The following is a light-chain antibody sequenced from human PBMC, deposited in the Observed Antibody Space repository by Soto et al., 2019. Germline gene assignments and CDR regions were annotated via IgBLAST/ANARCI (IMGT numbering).Light chain of an antibody. CDR1: QNVDTRF. J-gene: IGKJ1*01. CDR2: GPS. CDR3: QQYSRSFQWT. V-gene: IGKV3-20*01. Sequence: EMVVTQSPGTLSFSTQERATLSCRARQNVDTRFLAWYQQKPGQASTLLIYGPSKRATGLPDRFSGSGSETDFTLTTIRLQPEDFAMYHRQQYSRSFQWTLVQGTKVQLK.